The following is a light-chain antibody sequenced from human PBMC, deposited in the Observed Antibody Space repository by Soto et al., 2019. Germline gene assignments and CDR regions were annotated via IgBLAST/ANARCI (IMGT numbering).Light chain of an antibody. CDR1: QSVSNN. V-gene: IGKV3-15*01. J-gene: IGKJ5*01. Sequence: ETVMTQSPGTLSVSPGERVTLSCRASQSVSNNLAWYQQRSGQAPRLLIYGASTRATGVPARFSGSGSGTDFTLTISSLQSEDFAVYYCQQYNNWPSVTFGQGTRLEIK. CDR2: GAS. CDR3: QQYNNWPSVT.